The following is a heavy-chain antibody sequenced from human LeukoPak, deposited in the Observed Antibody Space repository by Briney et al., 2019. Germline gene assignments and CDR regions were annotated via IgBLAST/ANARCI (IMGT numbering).Heavy chain of an antibody. CDR2: ISWNSGSI. V-gene: IGHV3-9*01. CDR1: GFTFDDYA. Sequence: GRSLRLSCAASGFTFDDYAMHWARQAPGKGLEWVSGISWNSGSIGYADSVKGRFTISRDNAKNSLYLQMNSLRAEDTALYYCAKDSLYSSSSGLDHWGQGTLVTVSS. D-gene: IGHD6-6*01. CDR3: AKDSLYSSSSGLDH. J-gene: IGHJ4*02.